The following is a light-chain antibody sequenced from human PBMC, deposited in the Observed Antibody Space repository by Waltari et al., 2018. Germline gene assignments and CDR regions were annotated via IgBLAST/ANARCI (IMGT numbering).Light chain of an antibody. CDR2: ANN. Sequence: QPGLTQPPPVSGAPGQRVTISCPGSSSNTGAGSDVHWYQLLPGPAPKPLIYANNNRPSGVPDRFSGSKSGTSASLAITGLQVEDEADYYCQSYDSSLSASVFGGGTKLTVL. CDR3: QSYDSSLSASV. J-gene: IGLJ3*02. V-gene: IGLV1-40*01. CDR1: SSNTGAGSD.